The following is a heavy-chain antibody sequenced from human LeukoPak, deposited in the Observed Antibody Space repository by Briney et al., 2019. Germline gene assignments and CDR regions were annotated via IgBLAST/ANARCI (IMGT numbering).Heavy chain of an antibody. D-gene: IGHD2-2*02. CDR3: ARPRYCSSTSCYMGFDY. J-gene: IGHJ4*02. CDR1: GGSFSGYY. Sequence: SETLSLTCAVYGGSFSGYYWSWIRQPPGKGLEWIGEINHSGSTNYNPSFKSRVTISVDTSKNQFSLKLSSVTAADTAVYYCARPRYCSSTSCYMGFDYWGQGTLVTVSS. CDR2: INHSGST. V-gene: IGHV4-34*01.